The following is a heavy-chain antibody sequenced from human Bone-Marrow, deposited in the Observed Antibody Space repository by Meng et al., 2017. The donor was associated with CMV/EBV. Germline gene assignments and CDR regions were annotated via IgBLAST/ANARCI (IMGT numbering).Heavy chain of an antibody. CDR2: ISAYNGDT. Sequence: ASVKVSCKASGYTFNSYGITWVRQAPGQGLEWMGWISAYNGDTNYAQKLQGRVTMTTDTSTTTAYMELRSLRSDDTAMYYCARVARYCTNTDNCFDYWGQGTLVTVS. D-gene: IGHD2-8*01. V-gene: IGHV1-18*01. J-gene: IGHJ4*02. CDR3: ARVARYCTNTDNCFDY. CDR1: GYTFNSYG.